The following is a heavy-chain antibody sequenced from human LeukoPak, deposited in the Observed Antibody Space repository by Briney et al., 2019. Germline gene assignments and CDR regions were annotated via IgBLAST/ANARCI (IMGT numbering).Heavy chain of an antibody. V-gene: IGHV3-30*02. Sequence: GGSLRLSCAASGFSFNSYIMHWVRQAPDKGLEWVALVRDDGNEQYYADPVKGRFTISRDNSKNTLYLQMNSLRVEDTAVYYCAREEYSTSFDYWGQGTLVTVSP. CDR1: GFSFNSYI. J-gene: IGHJ4*02. D-gene: IGHD6-6*01. CDR2: VRDDGNEQ. CDR3: AREEYSTSFDY.